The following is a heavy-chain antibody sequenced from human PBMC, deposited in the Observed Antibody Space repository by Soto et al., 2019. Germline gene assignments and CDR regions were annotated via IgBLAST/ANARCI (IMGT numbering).Heavy chain of an antibody. CDR2: IYSGGST. CDR3: ARERGYCSGGSCRQLGWFDP. J-gene: IGHJ5*02. CDR1: GFTVSSNY. V-gene: IGHV3-53*04. Sequence: EVQLVESGGGLVQPGGSLRLSCAASGFTVSSNYMSWVRQAPGKGLEWVSVIYSGGSTYYADSVKGRFTISRHNSKNTMYLKMNSLRAEDTAVYYCARERGYCSGGSCRQLGWFDPWGQGTLVTVSS. D-gene: IGHD2-15*01.